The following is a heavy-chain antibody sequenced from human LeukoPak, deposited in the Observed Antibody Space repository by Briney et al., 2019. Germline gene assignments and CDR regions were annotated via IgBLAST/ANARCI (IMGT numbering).Heavy chain of an antibody. J-gene: IGHJ4*02. CDR1: GGSISSSSYY. CDR3: ARDGYNPIDY. CDR2: IYYSGST. D-gene: IGHD5-24*01. V-gene: IGHV4-39*07. Sequence: SETLSLTCTVSGGSISSSSYYWGWIRQPPGTGLEWIGSIYYSGSTYYNPSLKSRVTISVDTSKKQFSLKLSSVTAADTAVYYCARDGYNPIDYWGQGTLVTVSS.